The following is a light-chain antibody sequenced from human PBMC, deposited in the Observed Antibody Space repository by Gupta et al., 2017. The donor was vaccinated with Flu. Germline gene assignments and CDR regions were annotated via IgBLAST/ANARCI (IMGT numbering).Light chain of an antibody. J-gene: IGLJ2*01. V-gene: IGLV1-51*02. CDR3: ATWDNSLSGVI. CDR1: SSNIGRYNY. Sequence: QSVLTQPPSVSAAPGQKVTISCSGSSSNIGRYNYVSWYQQVPGAAPTLLIYENNRRPSGIPDRFSGSKADTSATLGITGVQPGDEADYYCATWDNSLSGVIFGGGTKLTVL. CDR2: ENN.